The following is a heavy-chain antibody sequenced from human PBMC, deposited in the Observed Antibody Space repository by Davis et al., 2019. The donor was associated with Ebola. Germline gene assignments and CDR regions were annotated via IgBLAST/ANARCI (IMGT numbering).Heavy chain of an antibody. D-gene: IGHD3-3*01. V-gene: IGHV4-30-4*01. Sequence: SETLSLTCTVSGGSISSGDYYWSWIRQPPGKGLEWIGYIYYSGSTNYNPSLKSRVTISVDTSKNQFSLKLSSVTAADTAVYYCARVGPARSGDYWGQGTLVTVSS. CDR1: GGSISSGDYY. CDR3: ARVGPARSGDY. J-gene: IGHJ4*02. CDR2: IYYSGST.